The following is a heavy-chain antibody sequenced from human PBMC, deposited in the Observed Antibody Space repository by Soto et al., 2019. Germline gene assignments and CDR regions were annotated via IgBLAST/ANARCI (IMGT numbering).Heavy chain of an antibody. CDR3: AKDFFVGADRGINFNWFDP. V-gene: IGHV3-30*18. J-gene: IGHJ5*02. Sequence: QVQLVESGGGVVQPGRSLRLSCAASGFTFSSYGLHWVRQAPGKGLEWVAVISYDGTNKFYADSVKGRFTISRNDSENMVYLQMNSLRPEDTAVYYCAKDFFVGADRGINFNWFDPWGQGALVTVSS. CDR1: GFTFSSYG. D-gene: IGHD3-10*01. CDR2: ISYDGTNK.